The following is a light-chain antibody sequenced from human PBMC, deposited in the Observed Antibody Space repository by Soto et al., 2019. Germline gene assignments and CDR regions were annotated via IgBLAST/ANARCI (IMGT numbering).Light chain of an antibody. CDR1: QSISSW. Sequence: DIQMTQSPSTLSASVGDRVTITCRASQSISSWLAWYQQKPGKAPKLLISAASTLQSGVQSRFSGSGSGTDFTLTITSLRPEDFATYYCKQSYNTPRTFGQGTKVDIK. V-gene: IGKV1-39*01. CDR3: KQSYNTPRT. CDR2: AAS. J-gene: IGKJ1*01.